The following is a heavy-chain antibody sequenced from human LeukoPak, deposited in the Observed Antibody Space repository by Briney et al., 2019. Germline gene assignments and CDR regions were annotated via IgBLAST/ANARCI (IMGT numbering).Heavy chain of an antibody. CDR1: GFIFSYFG. CDR3: ARADTAMVNSDY. Sequence: GGSLRLSCAASGFIFSYFGMHWVRQAPGKGLEWVAVIWHDGSNKYYAESVKGRFTISRDNSKNTLYLQMNSLRAEDTAVYYCARADTAMVNSDYWGQGTLVTVSS. D-gene: IGHD5-18*01. V-gene: IGHV3-33*01. J-gene: IGHJ4*02. CDR2: IWHDGSNK.